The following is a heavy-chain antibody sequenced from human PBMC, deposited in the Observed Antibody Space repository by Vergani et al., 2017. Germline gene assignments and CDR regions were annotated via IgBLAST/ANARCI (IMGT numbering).Heavy chain of an antibody. CDR2: FDPEDGET. D-gene: IGHD2-2*01. J-gene: IGHJ4*02. CDR3: ATGSLVVPADSYYFDY. V-gene: IGHV1-24*01. CDR1: GYTLTELS. Sequence: QVQLVQSGAEVKKPGASVKVSCKVSGYTLTELSMHWVRQAPGKGLEWMGGFDPEDGETIYAKKFQGRVTMTEDTSTATAYMELSSLRSEDTAVYYCATGSLVVPADSYYFDYWGQGTLVTVSS.